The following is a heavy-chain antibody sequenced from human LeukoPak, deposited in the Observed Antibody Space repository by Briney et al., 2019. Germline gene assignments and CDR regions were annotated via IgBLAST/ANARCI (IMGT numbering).Heavy chain of an antibody. Sequence: SETLSLTCTVSGGSISSYYWSWIRQPPGKGLEWIGYIYYSGSTNYNPSLKSRVTISVDTSKNQFSLKLSSVTAADTAVYYCARQVKQQLVLYYYYYMDVRGKGTTVTVSS. CDR1: GGSISSYY. V-gene: IGHV4-59*08. J-gene: IGHJ6*03. CDR3: ARQVKQQLVLYYYYYMDV. CDR2: IYYSGST. D-gene: IGHD6-13*01.